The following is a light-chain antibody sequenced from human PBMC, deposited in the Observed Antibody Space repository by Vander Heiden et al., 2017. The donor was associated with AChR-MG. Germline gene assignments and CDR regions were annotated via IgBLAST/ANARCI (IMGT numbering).Light chain of an antibody. CDR2: DAS. J-gene: IGKJ4*01. Sequence: EIVFTQSPATLSSSPGERATLFCRARQSVSSYLAWYQQKPGQAPSLLISDASNRATVIPARFGSSGSRTYFPLTISSLEPEVFVVYYCQQRSNWPLTFGGGTKVEIK. CDR3: QQRSNWPLT. V-gene: IGKV3-11*01. CDR1: QSVSSY.